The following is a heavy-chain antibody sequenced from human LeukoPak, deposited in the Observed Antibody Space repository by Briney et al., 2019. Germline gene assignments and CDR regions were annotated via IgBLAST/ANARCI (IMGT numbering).Heavy chain of an antibody. V-gene: IGHV3-21*01. CDR2: ISSSSSYI. J-gene: IGHJ4*02. Sequence: PGGSLRLSCVASRFIFSMFSMNWVRQAPGKGLEWVSSISSSSSYIYYADSVKGRFTISRDNAKNSLYLQMNSLRAEDTAVYYCARGVYGDSRPLPDDYWGQGTLVTVSS. CDR1: RFIFSMFS. CDR3: ARGVYGDSRPLPDDY. D-gene: IGHD4-17*01.